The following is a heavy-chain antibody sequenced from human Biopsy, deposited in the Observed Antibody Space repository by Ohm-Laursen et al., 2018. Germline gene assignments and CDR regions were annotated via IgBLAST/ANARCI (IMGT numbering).Heavy chain of an antibody. CDR2: IDPNTGDT. D-gene: IGHD3-16*01. V-gene: IGHV1-2*02. J-gene: IGHJ4*02. Sequence: GASVKVSCKASGYTFTDYRLYWVRQAPGQGLDLMGWIDPNTGDTHYPQKFQGRVTMTSDTSIDTAYVELSSLTSGDTAVYYCALGEPFDYWGQGTLVTVSS. CDR1: GYTFTDYR. CDR3: ALGEPFDY.